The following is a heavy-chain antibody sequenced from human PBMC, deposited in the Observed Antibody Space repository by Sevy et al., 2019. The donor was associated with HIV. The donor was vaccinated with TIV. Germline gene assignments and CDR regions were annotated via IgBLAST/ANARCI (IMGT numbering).Heavy chain of an antibody. CDR1: GFTFSRYW. J-gene: IGHJ3*02. Sequence: GGSLRLSCAASGFTFSRYWMHWVRQAPGKGLVWVSRINSDGSSTRYADSVKGRFTISRDNAKNTLYMQMHSLRAEDTAVYYCARERDDSFDMWGQGTVVTVSS. CDR2: INSDGSST. CDR3: ARERDDSFDM. V-gene: IGHV3-74*01.